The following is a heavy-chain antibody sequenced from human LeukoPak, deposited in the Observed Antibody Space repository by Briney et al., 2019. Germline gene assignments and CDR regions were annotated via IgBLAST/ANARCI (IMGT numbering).Heavy chain of an antibody. CDR1: GYTFTSYG. Sequence: GASVKVSCKASGYTFTSYGISWVRQAPGQWLEWMGWISAYNGNTNYAQKLQGRVTMTTDTSTSTGYMELRSLRSDDTAVYYCARDNGAAAGEFDYWGQGTLVTVSS. CDR2: ISAYNGNT. CDR3: ARDNGAAAGEFDY. J-gene: IGHJ4*02. V-gene: IGHV1-18*01. D-gene: IGHD6-13*01.